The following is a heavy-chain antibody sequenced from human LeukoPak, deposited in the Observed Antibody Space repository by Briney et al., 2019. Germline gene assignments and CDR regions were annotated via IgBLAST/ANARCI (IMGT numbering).Heavy chain of an antibody. CDR1: GVSISSSSYY. CDR2: IYYSVST. D-gene: IGHD3-10*01. Sequence: SETLSLTCTVSGVSISSSSYYWGWIRQPPRKGLEWIGSIYYSVSTYYNPSLKTRVTKPVDTSNNQFSLNLSSVTAADTAVYYCATVRRGFGESSKYYSYYYMDVWGKGTTVTISS. V-gene: IGHV4-39*01. J-gene: IGHJ6*03. CDR3: ATVRRGFGESSKYYSYYYMDV.